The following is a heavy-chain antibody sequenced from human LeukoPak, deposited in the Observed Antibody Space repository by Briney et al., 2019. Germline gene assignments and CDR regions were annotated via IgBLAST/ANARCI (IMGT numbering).Heavy chain of an antibody. CDR2: ISSSSSYI. CDR3: ARSIAVAGPAPY. J-gene: IGHJ4*02. Sequence: GGSLRLSCAASGFTFSSYSMNWVRQAPGKGLEWVSSISSSSSYIYYADSVKGRFTISRDNAKNSLYPQMNSLRAEDTAVYYCARSIAVAGPAPYWGQGTLVTVSS. CDR1: GFTFSSYS. D-gene: IGHD6-19*01. V-gene: IGHV3-21*01.